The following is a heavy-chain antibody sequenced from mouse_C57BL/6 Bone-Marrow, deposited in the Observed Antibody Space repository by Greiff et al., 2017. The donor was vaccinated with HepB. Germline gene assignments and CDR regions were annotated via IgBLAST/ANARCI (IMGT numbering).Heavy chain of an antibody. CDR1: GFTFSNYW. CDR2: IRLKSDNYAT. D-gene: IGHD3-1*01. Sequence: EVKLVESGGGLVQPGGSMKLSCVASGFTFSNYWMNWVRQSPEKGLEWVAQIRLKSDNYATHYAESVKVRFTISRNDSTSSFYLQMNNLRAEDTGIYYCTGRACMDYWGQGTSVTVSS. CDR3: TGRACMDY. V-gene: IGHV6-3*01. J-gene: IGHJ4*01.